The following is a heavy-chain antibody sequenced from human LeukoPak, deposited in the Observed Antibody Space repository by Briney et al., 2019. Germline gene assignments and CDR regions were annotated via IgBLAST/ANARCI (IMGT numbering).Heavy chain of an antibody. V-gene: IGHV3-9*01. Sequence: AGGSLRLSCAASGFTFDDYAMHWVRQAPGKGLEWVSGISWNSGSIGYADSVKGRFTISRDNAKNTLYLQMNSLRAEDTAVYYCAKDRGDSYGHFDYWGQGTLVTVSS. J-gene: IGHJ4*02. CDR3: AKDRGDSYGHFDY. CDR1: GFTFDDYA. D-gene: IGHD5-18*01. CDR2: ISWNSGSI.